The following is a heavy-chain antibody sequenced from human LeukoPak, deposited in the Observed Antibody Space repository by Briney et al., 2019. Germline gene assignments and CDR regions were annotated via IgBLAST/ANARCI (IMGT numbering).Heavy chain of an antibody. D-gene: IGHD1-26*01. J-gene: IGHJ4*02. Sequence: GASVKVSCKGSGGTFSSYAISWVRQAPGQGLEWMGGIIPIFGTANYAQKFQGRVTITADESTSTAYMELSSLRSEDTAVYYCARGPTVGATNNYWGQGTLVTVSS. CDR2: IIPIFGTA. CDR1: GGTFSSYA. CDR3: ARGPTVGATNNY. V-gene: IGHV1-69*13.